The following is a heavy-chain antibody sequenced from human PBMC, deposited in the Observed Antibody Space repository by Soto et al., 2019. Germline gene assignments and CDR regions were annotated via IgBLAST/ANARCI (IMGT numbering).Heavy chain of an antibody. CDR1: GGTFSSYA. J-gene: IGHJ4*02. CDR3: ARSNRSRYNWNYIEY. CDR2: IIPIFGTA. Sequence: SVKVSCKASGGTFSSYAISWVRQAPGQGLEWMGGIIPIFGTANYAQKFQGRVTITADESTSTAYMELSSLRSEDTAVYYCARSNRSRYNWNYIEYWGQGTLVTVS. D-gene: IGHD1-20*01. V-gene: IGHV1-69*13.